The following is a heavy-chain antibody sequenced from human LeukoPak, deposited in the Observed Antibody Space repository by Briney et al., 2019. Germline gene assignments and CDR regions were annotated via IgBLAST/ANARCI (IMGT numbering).Heavy chain of an antibody. Sequence: PSETLSLTCNVSGGSISSYFWSWIRQPPGKGPEWIGHIYYSGSTNYNPSLKSRVTISIDTSRNQFSLKLSSVTAADTAVYYCARDMGHGPDYWGQGILVTVSS. CDR3: ARDMGHGPDY. CDR2: IYYSGST. V-gene: IGHV4-59*01. CDR1: GGSISSYF. J-gene: IGHJ4*02.